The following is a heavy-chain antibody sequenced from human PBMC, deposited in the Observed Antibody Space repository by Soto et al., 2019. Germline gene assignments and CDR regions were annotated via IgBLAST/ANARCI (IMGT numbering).Heavy chain of an antibody. CDR2: ISSSGTA. CDR1: GFTVSNLY. V-gene: IGHV3-66*01. D-gene: IGHD3-3*01. J-gene: IGHJ4*02. Sequence: EVQLVESGGALVQPGGSLRLSCAASGFTVSNLYMTWIRQAPGMGLEWVSVISSSGTAHYADSVKGRFTISIDSSKNTLFLQMNSLRAEDTAVYHCARDTFGGAYDFCHGGQGTLVTVSS. CDR3: ARDTFGGAYDFCH.